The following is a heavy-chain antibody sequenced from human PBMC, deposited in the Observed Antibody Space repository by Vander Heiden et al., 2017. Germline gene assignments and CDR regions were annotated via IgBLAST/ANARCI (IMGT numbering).Heavy chain of an antibody. CDR2: INPSEGGA. CDR1: VYSFTRYY. V-gene: IGHV1-46*01. Sequence: QVQLLQSGAEVTQPGAAVKVSCKAFVYSFTRYYIHWVRQAPGEGLEWMGIINPSEGGASYAQKLEGRLIMTRDTSTSTVYMELSSLRSEDTAVYDCAREWSGLGSYEWGYWGQGTLGTV. J-gene: IGHJ4*02. D-gene: IGHD3-10*01. CDR3: AREWSGLGSYEWGY.